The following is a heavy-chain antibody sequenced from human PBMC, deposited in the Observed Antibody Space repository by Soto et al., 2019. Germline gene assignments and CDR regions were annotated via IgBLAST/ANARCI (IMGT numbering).Heavy chain of an antibody. CDR1: GFSFSSHS. CDR2: ISSSSVTI. D-gene: IGHD2-8*01. CDR3: ASGSMGVFDY. V-gene: IGHV3-48*02. Sequence: GGSLRLSCAASGFSFSSHSMNWVRQAPGKGLEWVSYISSSSVTIYYTDSVKGRFTISRDNAKDSLYLQMSGLRDEDTALYYCASGSMGVFDYWGQGALVTVSS. J-gene: IGHJ4*02.